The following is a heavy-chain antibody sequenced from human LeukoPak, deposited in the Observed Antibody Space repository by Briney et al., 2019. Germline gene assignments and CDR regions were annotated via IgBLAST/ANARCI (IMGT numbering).Heavy chain of an antibody. CDR2: IYYSGST. V-gene: IGHV4-61*01. D-gene: IGHD5-24*01. J-gene: IGHJ6*02. CDR1: GGSVSSGSYY. Sequence: SETLSLTCTVSGGSVSSGSYYWSWIRQPPGKGLEWIGYIYYSGSTNYNPSLKSRVTISVDTSKNQFALKLSSVTAADTAVYYCARDRDGYNNYYGMDVWGQGTTVTVSS. CDR3: ARDRDGYNNYYGMDV.